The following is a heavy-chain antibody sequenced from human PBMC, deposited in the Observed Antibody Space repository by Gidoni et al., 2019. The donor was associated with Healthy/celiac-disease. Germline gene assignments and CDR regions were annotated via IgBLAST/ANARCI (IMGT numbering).Heavy chain of an antibody. CDR2: ISYDGSNK. D-gene: IGHD6-13*01. CDR3: AKDEHSSSWPYYYYYYGMDV. V-gene: IGHV3-30*18. CDR1: GFPFSSYG. Sequence: QVQLVESGGGVVQPGRSLRLSCAASGFPFSSYGMQWVRQAPGKGLEWVAVISYDGSNKYYADSVKGRFTISRDNSKNTLYLQMNSLRAEDTAVYYCAKDEHSSSWPYYYYYYGMDVWGQGTTVTVSS. J-gene: IGHJ6*02.